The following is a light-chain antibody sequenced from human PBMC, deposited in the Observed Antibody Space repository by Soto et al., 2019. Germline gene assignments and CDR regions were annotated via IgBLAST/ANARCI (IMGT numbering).Light chain of an antibody. CDR3: QRDGSSQS. CDR1: QSVSSSY. CDR2: GAF. J-gene: IGKJ1*01. Sequence: EIVLTQSPGTLSLSPGERATLSCRASQSVSSSYLAWYQQKPGQAPRLLIYGAFGRATGLPDRFSGSGSGTDFTLTISRLEAEHFAVYYCQRDGSSQSFGQGTKVEIK. V-gene: IGKV3-20*01.